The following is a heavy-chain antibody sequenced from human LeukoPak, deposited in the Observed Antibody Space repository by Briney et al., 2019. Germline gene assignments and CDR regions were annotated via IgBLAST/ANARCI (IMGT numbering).Heavy chain of an antibody. V-gene: IGHV4-59*11. CDR2: IYYSGST. D-gene: IGHD3-9*01. Sequence: SETLSLTCTVSGGSISSHYWSWIRQPPGKGLEWIGYIYYSGSTTYNPSLKSRVTISVDTSKNQFSLKLSSVTAADTAVYYCARGYYDILTGYYMAYYFDYWGQGTLVTVSS. CDR1: GGSISSHY. J-gene: IGHJ4*02. CDR3: ARGYYDILTGYYMAYYFDY.